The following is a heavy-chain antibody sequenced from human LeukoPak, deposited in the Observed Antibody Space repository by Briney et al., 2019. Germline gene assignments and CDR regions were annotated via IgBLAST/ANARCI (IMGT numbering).Heavy chain of an antibody. J-gene: IGHJ3*02. V-gene: IGHV3-30-3*01. CDR3: ASSYCSTTSCFSGFSFDI. Sequence: PGGSLRLSCAASGFTFSTYAMHWVRQAPGKGLEWVTVISYDGSIKYYADSMKDRFTISRDNSKNTLYLQMTSLRAEDTAMYYCASSYCSTTSCFSGFSFDIWGQGTMVIVSS. CDR1: GFTFSTYA. D-gene: IGHD2-2*01. CDR2: ISYDGSIK.